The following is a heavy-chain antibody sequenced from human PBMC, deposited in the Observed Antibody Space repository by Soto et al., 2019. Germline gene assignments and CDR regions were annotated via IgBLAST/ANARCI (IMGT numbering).Heavy chain of an antibody. CDR3: ARGRRRYDILTGYPYYFDY. J-gene: IGHJ4*02. V-gene: IGHV4-39*07. D-gene: IGHD3-9*01. CDR1: GGSISSSSYY. CDR2: IYYSGST. Sequence: ASETLSLTCTVSGGSISSSSYYWGWIRQPPGKGLEWIGSIYYSGSTYYNPSLKSRVTISVDTSKNQFSLKLSSVTAADTAVYYCARGRRRYDILTGYPYYFDYWGQGTLVTVSS.